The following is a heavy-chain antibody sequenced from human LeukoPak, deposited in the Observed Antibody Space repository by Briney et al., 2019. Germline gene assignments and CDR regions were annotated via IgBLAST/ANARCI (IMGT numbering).Heavy chain of an antibody. CDR2: IIPIFGTA. V-gene: IGHV1-69*13. CDR1: GYTFTSYG. CDR3: ARDLRFLEWAPGDAFDI. J-gene: IGHJ3*02. Sequence: ASVKVSCKVSGYTFTSYGISWLRQAPGQGLEWMGGIIPIFGTANYAQKFQGRVTITADESTGTAYMELSSLRSEDTAVYYCARDLRFLEWAPGDAFDIWGQGTMVTVSS. D-gene: IGHD3-3*01.